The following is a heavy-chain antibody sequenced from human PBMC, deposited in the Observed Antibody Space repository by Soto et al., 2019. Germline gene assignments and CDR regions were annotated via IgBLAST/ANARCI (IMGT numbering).Heavy chain of an antibody. J-gene: IGHJ5*02. D-gene: IGHD3-3*01. Sequence: QVQLVQSGAEVKKPGSSVKVSCKASGGTFSCYAIRWVRQAPGRGLAWMGGISPIFGTANYAPKFQGRGTITADESTSTAYMELSSLRSEDTAVYYCARNHVLRFLEWLPDNWFGPWGQGTLVTVSS. CDR3: ARNHVLRFLEWLPDNWFGP. CDR1: GGTFSCYA. CDR2: ISPIFGTA. V-gene: IGHV1-69*01.